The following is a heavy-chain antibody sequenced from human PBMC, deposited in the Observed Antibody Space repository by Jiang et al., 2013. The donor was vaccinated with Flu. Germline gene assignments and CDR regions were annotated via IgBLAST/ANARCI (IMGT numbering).Heavy chain of an antibody. CDR3: AAATSVTMWAFEI. Sequence: GPGLVKPSETLSLTCTVTGSPIAKSSSYYWAWIRQAPGKGLEWIGNIHNSGTTYYSPSLKSRVSMSVDTSKNQSSLSVISFTAADTALYFCAAATSVTMWAFEIWGQGIKVSV. CDR2: IHNSGTT. V-gene: IGHV4-39*07. D-gene: IGHD3-10*02. J-gene: IGHJ3*02. CDR1: GSPIAKSSSYY.